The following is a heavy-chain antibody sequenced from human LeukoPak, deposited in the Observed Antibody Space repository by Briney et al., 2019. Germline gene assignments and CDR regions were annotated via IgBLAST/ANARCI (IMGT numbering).Heavy chain of an antibody. V-gene: IGHV3-21*04. Sequence: TGGSLRLSCAASGFTFNTYTMNWVRQAPGKGLEWVSSITASSTAIYSADSVKGRFTISRDNSKNTLYLQMNSLRAEDTAVYYCARGYSSSWYYFDYWGQGTLVTVSS. CDR3: ARGYSSSWYYFDY. CDR2: ITASSTAI. J-gene: IGHJ4*02. D-gene: IGHD6-13*01. CDR1: GFTFNTYT.